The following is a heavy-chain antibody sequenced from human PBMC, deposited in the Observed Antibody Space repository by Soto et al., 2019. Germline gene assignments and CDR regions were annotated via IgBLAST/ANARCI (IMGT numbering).Heavy chain of an antibody. V-gene: IGHV3-49*03. J-gene: IGHJ6*02. CDR1: GFTFGDHA. CDR2: IRSKAYGGTT. CDR3: QYQLLTYYYGMDV. Sequence: GGSLRLSCIGSGFTFGDHAMSWFRQAPGKGLEWVGFIRSKAYGGTTEYAASVKGRFTISRDDSNSIAYLQMNSLKTEGTAVYYCQYQLLTYYYGMDVWGQGTTVTVSS. D-gene: IGHD2-2*01.